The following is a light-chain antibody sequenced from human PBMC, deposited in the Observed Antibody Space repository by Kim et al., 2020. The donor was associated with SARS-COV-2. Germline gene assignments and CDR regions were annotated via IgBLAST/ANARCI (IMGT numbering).Light chain of an antibody. CDR1: SLRSYY. J-gene: IGLJ1*01. V-gene: IGLV3-19*01. CDR2: GKN. CDR3: NSRDSSGNLYV. Sequence: SSELTQDPAVSVALGQTVRITCQGDSLRSYYASWYQQKPGQAPVLVIYGKNNRPSGIPERFSGSSSGNTASLTITGAQAEDEADYYCNSRDSSGNLYVFGTGTKVNVL.